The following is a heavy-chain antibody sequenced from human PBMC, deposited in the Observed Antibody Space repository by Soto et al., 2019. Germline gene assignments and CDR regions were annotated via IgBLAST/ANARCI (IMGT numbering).Heavy chain of an antibody. Sequence: EVQLVESGGGLVQPGGSLRLSCAASGFTFSSYSMNWVRQAPGKGLEWVSYISSSSSTIYYADFVKGRFTISRDNAKNSLYLQGNSLRSEDTAVYYCARGGLRYFDWLLDAFDIWGQGTMVTVSS. V-gene: IGHV3-48*01. CDR1: GFTFSSYS. CDR2: ISSSSSTI. CDR3: ARGGLRYFDWLLDAFDI. J-gene: IGHJ3*02. D-gene: IGHD3-9*01.